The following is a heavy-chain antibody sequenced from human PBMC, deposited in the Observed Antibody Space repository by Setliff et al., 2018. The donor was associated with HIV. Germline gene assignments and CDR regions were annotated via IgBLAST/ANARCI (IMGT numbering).Heavy chain of an antibody. CDR3: ARGRAFGTWDY. Sequence: PSETLSLTCAVYGGSFSGYYWTYIRQPPGKGLEWIGEVNYSGSSNYNPSLKSRVTISVDTSKNQFSLKLTSVTAADTAVYYCARGRAFGTWDYWGQGKLVTVSS. V-gene: IGHV4-34*01. D-gene: IGHD3-10*01. CDR2: VNYSGSS. J-gene: IGHJ4*02. CDR1: GGSFSGYY.